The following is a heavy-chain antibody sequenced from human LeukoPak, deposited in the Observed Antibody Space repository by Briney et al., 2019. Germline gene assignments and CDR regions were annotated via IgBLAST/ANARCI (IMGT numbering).Heavy chain of an antibody. Sequence: PGGSLRLSCAASGFIFRDYGMHWVRQAPGKGLEWVAVITYVGSNRYYADSVKGRFAISKDNSRNTLYLQMDSLRPEDTAVYYCARDPNVIGWFDPWGQGTLVTVSS. CDR3: ARDPNVIGWFDP. V-gene: IGHV3-30*03. CDR2: ITYVGSNR. CDR1: GFIFRDYG. J-gene: IGHJ5*02.